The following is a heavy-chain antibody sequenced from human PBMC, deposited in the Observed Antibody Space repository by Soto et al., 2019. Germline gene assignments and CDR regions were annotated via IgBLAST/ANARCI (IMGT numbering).Heavy chain of an antibody. CDR2: IFSNDEK. Sequence: QVTLKESGPVLVKPTETLTLTCTVSGFSLSNARMGVSWIRQPPGKALEWLAHIFSNDEKSYSTSLKSRLTISKDTSKSQVVLTMTNMDPVDTATYSCARSQPYGGKSWYFDLWGRGTLVTVSS. V-gene: IGHV2-26*01. CDR3: ARSQPYGGKSWYFDL. CDR1: GFSLSNARMG. D-gene: IGHD4-17*01. J-gene: IGHJ2*01.